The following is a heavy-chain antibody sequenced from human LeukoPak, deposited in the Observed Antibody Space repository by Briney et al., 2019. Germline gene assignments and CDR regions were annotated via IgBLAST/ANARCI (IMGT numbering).Heavy chain of an antibody. CDR2: ISAYNGNT. V-gene: IGHV1-18*04. J-gene: IGHJ4*02. Sequence: ASVKVSCKASGYRFTGYYMHWVRQAPGQGLEWMGWISAYNGNTNYAQKLQGRVTMTTDTSTSTAYMELRSLRSDDTAVYYCARDRSYAPTSTPNCSSTSCYTNFWTVDLDYWGQGTLVTVSS. CDR1: GYRFTGYY. CDR3: ARDRSYAPTSTPNCSSTSCYTNFWTVDLDY. D-gene: IGHD2-2*02.